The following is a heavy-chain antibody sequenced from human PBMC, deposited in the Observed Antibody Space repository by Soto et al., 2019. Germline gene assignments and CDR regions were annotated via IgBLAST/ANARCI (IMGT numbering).Heavy chain of an antibody. Sequence: EVQVVESGGGLVQPGGSLRLSCAASGFTLSSYWMSWVRQAPGKGLEWVANIKQDGSEKYYLDSVKGRFTISRDNAKNSVYLQMNSLRGEDTAVYFCASFSGPTCYFDVWGRGTLVTVSS. CDR1: GFTLSSYW. D-gene: IGHD1-26*01. V-gene: IGHV3-7*01. CDR3: ASFSGPTCYFDV. J-gene: IGHJ2*01. CDR2: IKQDGSEK.